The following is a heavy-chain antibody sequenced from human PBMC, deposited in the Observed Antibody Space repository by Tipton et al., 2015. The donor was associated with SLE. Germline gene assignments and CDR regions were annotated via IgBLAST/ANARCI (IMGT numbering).Heavy chain of an antibody. J-gene: IGHJ3*01. V-gene: IGHV4-61*09. CDR1: GGSISSGSYY. D-gene: IGHD2-21*01. CDR3: ASRTTPLPHWVGDIFDV. CDR2: IYTSGST. Sequence: TLSLTCTVSGGSISSGSYYWSWIRQPAGKGLEWIGHIYTSGSTNYNPPLKSRVTISVDTSKNQFSLKLSSVTAADTAVYYCASRTTPLPHWVGDIFDVWGQGSMVTVSS.